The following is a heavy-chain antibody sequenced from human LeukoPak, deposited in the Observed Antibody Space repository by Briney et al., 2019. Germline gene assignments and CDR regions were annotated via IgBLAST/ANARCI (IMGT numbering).Heavy chain of an antibody. CDR3: AKDWGFQYASGSYCEY. D-gene: IGHD3-10*01. CDR1: GFTFSNYG. CDR2: ISHDGSNK. V-gene: IGHV3-30*18. J-gene: IGHJ4*02. Sequence: GRSLRLSCAASGFTFSNYGIHWVRQAPGKGLEWVAVISHDGSNKYYGDSVKGRFTISRDNSKNMLYLQMNSLRAEDTAVYYCAKDWGFQYASGSYCEYWGQGTLVTVSS.